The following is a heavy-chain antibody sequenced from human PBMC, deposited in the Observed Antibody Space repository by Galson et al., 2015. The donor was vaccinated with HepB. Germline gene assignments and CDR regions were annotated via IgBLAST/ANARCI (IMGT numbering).Heavy chain of an antibody. CDR3: ARDYPRSSGWYGRFDP. V-gene: IGHV3-7*03. J-gene: IGHJ5*02. Sequence: SLRLSCAASGFTFSSYWMSWVRQAPGKGLEWVANIKQDGSEKYYVDSVKGRFTISRDNAKNSLYLQMNSLRAEDTAVYYCARDYPRSSGWYGRFDPWGQGTLVTVSS. D-gene: IGHD6-19*01. CDR2: IKQDGSEK. CDR1: GFTFSSYW.